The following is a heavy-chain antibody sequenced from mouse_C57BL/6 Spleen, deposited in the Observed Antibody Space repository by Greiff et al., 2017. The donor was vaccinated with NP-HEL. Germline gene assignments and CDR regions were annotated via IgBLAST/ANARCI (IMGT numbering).Heavy chain of an antibody. CDR2: IYPGDGDT. CDR3: ARRSSGPYYFDY. Sequence: QVQLKESGAELVKPGASVKISCKASGYAFSSYWMNWVKQRPGKGLEWIGQIYPGDGDTNYNGKFKGKATLTADKSSSTAYMQLSSLTSEDSAVYFCARRSSGPYYFDYWGQGTTLTVSS. CDR1: GYAFSSYW. V-gene: IGHV1-80*01. D-gene: IGHD3-2*02. J-gene: IGHJ2*01.